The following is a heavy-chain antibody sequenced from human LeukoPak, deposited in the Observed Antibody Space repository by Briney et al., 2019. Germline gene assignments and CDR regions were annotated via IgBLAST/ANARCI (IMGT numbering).Heavy chain of an antibody. CDR1: GYTLTSYA. D-gene: IGHD3-3*01. Sequence: ASVKVSCKASGYTLTSYAMNWVRQAPGQGLEWMGWINTNTGNPTYAQGFTGRFVFSLDTSVSTAYLQISSLKAEDTAVYYCARDVLRFLEWSPLEDWGQGTLVTVSS. CDR3: ARDVLRFLEWSPLED. CDR2: INTNTGNP. J-gene: IGHJ4*02. V-gene: IGHV7-4-1*02.